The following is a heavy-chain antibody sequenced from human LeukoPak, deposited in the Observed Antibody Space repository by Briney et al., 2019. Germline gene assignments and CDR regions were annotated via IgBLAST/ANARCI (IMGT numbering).Heavy chain of an antibody. J-gene: IGHJ3*02. CDR2: ISYDGSVK. Sequence: GRSLRLSCAASGFTFGSFAMHWVRQAPGKGLEWVAFISYDGSVKYYADSVKGRFTVSKDNSKNTLYLQMNSLRAGDTAVYYCARESEAAAAGDGAFDIWGQGTMVTVSS. CDR3: ARESEAAAAGDGAFDI. V-gene: IGHV3-30*04. CDR1: GFTFGSFA. D-gene: IGHD6-13*01.